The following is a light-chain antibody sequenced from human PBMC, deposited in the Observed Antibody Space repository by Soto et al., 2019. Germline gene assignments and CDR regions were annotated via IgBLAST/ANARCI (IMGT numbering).Light chain of an antibody. CDR2: GAS. Sequence: EIVMTQSPATLSVSPGERATLSCRASQSVSSNLAWYQQKPGQAPRLLIYGASTRATGIPARFSGSGYGTEFTLTISSLQSEDFAVYYCQQYNNWPYTFAQGNKLEIK. V-gene: IGKV3-15*01. J-gene: IGKJ2*01. CDR3: QQYNNWPYT. CDR1: QSVSSN.